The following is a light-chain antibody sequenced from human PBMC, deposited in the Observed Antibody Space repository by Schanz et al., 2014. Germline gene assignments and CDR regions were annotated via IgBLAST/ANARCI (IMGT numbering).Light chain of an antibody. CDR3: QQYHSIPHT. V-gene: IGKV1-12*01. CDR2: AAS. J-gene: IGKJ2*01. Sequence: DIQMTQSPSSVSASVGDRVTITCRAREDVSSWLAWYQQKPGEAPKLLISAASTLQSGVPSRFSGSGSGTDFTLTISSLQAEDVAVYYCQQYHSIPHTFGQGTKLEIK. CDR1: EDVSSW.